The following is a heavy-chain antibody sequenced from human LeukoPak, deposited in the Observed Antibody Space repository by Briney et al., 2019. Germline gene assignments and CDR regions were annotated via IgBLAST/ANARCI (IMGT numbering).Heavy chain of an antibody. Sequence: GGSLRLSCAASGFPFSNYTMSWVRQAPGKGLDWVSAISGSGDSTFYAGSVKDRFTISRGNSKNTLYLQMNSLRAEDTAVYYCATILVSGWYDSGYWGQGALVTVSS. CDR2: ISGSGDST. J-gene: IGHJ4*02. CDR1: GFPFSNYT. CDR3: ATILVSGWYDSGY. V-gene: IGHV3-23*01. D-gene: IGHD6-19*01.